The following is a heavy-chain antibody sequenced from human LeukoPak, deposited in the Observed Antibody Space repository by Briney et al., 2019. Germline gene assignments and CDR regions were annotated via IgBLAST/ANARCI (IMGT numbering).Heavy chain of an antibody. CDR3: ARRACSGDSCFDY. J-gene: IGHJ4*02. V-gene: IGHV5-51*01. D-gene: IGHD2-15*01. CDR2: IYLGDPDT. Sequence: GESLKISCKGSGFSFTTYGIGWVRQTPGKGLEWMGIIYLGDPDTRYSPSFQGQVTISGDKSINTAYVHWSNLKASDTAMYYCARRACSGDSCFDYWGQGTLVTVSS. CDR1: GFSFTTYG.